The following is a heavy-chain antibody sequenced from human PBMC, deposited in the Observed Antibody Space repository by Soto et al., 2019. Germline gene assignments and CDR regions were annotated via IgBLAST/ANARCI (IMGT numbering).Heavy chain of an antibody. CDR1: GVSISNSSYY. V-gene: IGHV4-39*01. CDR3: ARHGSN. J-gene: IGHJ4*02. Sequence: SETLSLTCTVSGVSISNSSYYWGWIRRPPGKGLEWIGTIYYSGITYYNPSLKSRVTISVDTSKNQLSLKLTSVTAADTAVYYCARHGSNWGQGTLVTVSS. CDR2: IYYSGIT.